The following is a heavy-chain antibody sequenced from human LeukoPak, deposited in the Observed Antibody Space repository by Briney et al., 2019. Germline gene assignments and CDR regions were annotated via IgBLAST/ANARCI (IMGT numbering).Heavy chain of an antibody. J-gene: IGHJ3*02. CDR2: IKQDGSEK. V-gene: IGHV3-7*01. CDR1: GFTFSSYW. D-gene: IGHD2-2*01. CDR3: ARDQLGYYSSTSCTDAFDI. Sequence: GGSLRLSCAASGFTFSSYWMSWVRQAPGKGLEWVANIKQDGSEKYYVDSVKGRFTISRDNAKNSLYLQMNSLRAEDTAVYYCARDQLGYYSSTSCTDAFDIWGQGTMVTVSS.